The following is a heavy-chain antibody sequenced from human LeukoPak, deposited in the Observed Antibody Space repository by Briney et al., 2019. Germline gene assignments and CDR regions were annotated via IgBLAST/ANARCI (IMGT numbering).Heavy chain of an antibody. V-gene: IGHV1-69*04. CDR1: GGTFSSYA. D-gene: IGHD6-13*01. J-gene: IGHJ3*02. CDR3: ARDRRSSSWYDAFDI. CDR2: IIPILGIA. Sequence: SVQVSCKASGGTFSSYAISWVRQAPGQGLEWMGRIIPILGIANYAQKFQGRVTITADKSTSTAYMELSSLRSEDTAVYYCARDRRSSSWYDAFDIWGQGTMVTVSS.